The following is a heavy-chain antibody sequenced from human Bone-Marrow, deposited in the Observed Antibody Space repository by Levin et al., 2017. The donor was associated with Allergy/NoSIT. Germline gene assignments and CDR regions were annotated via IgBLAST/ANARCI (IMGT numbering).Heavy chain of an antibody. CDR2: ISWNSGSI. CDR3: AKGSTMIVVVRVLDY. V-gene: IGHV3-9*01. Sequence: PGGSLRLSCAASGFTFDDYAMHWVRQAPGKGLEWVSGISWNSGSIGYADSVKGRFTISRDNAKNSLYLQMNSLRAEDTALYYCAKGSTMIVVVRVLDYWGQGTLVTVSS. CDR1: GFTFDDYA. J-gene: IGHJ4*02. D-gene: IGHD3-22*01.